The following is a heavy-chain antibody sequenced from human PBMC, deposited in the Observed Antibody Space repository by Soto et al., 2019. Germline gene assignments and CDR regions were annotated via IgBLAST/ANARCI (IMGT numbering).Heavy chain of an antibody. CDR3: ARGVFQDDSGNYCYGMDV. V-gene: IGHV3-30-3*01. CDR1: GFTFSSYA. J-gene: IGHJ6*02. D-gene: IGHD3-10*01. CDR2: ISYDGSNK. Sequence: QVQLVESGGGVVQPGRSLRLSCAASGFTFSSYAMHWVRQAPGKGLEWVAVISYDGSNKYYADSVKGRFTISRDNSKNALYLQMKRLRAEDTAVYYCARGVFQDDSGNYCYGMDVWGQGTPVTVSS.